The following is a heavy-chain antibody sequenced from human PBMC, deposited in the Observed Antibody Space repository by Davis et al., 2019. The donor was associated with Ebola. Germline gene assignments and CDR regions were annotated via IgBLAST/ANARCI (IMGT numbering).Heavy chain of an antibody. CDR2: INPSGGST. Sequence: ASVKVSCKASGYTFNSYYIHWVRQAPGQGLEWMGIINPSGGSTTYAQKFQGRVTMTTDTSTSTAYMELRSLRSDDTAVYYCARDWGSGLGYYFDYWGQGTLVTVSS. V-gene: IGHV1-46*02. CDR1: GYTFNSYY. CDR3: ARDWGSGLGYYFDY. J-gene: IGHJ4*02. D-gene: IGHD3-16*01.